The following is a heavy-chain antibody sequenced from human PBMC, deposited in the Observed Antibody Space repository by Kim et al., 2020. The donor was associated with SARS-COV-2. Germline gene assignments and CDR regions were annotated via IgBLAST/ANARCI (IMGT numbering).Heavy chain of an antibody. Sequence: KFYVESVEVRFTVSRDNVKNSVYLQMDGLRPEDTAVYYCARDDGFRSIDHWGQGILVTVSS. J-gene: IGHJ4*02. CDR3: ARDDGFRSIDH. D-gene: IGHD6-25*01. V-gene: IGHV3-7*01. CDR2: K.